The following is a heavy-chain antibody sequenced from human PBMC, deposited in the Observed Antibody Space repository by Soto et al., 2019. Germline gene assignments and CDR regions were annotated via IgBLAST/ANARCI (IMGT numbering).Heavy chain of an antibody. CDR1: GGSISSYY. D-gene: IGHD2-15*01. V-gene: IGHV4-59*01. J-gene: IGHJ6*02. CDR3: ARDLLAPGYCSGGSCWSYYYYGMDV. CDR2: IYYSGST. Sequence: ASETLSLTCTVSGGSISSYYWSWIRQPPGKGLEWIGYIYYSGSTNYNPSLKSRVTISVDTSKNQFSLKLSSVTAADTAVYYCARDLLAPGYCSGGSCWSYYYYGMDVWGQGTTVTVSS.